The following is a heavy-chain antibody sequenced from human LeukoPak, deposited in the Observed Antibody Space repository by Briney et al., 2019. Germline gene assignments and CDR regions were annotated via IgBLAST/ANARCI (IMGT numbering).Heavy chain of an antibody. CDR2: ISSSSSTI. D-gene: IGHD3-16*01. J-gene: IGHJ4*02. CDR3: AGAKSHLADYDY. Sequence: GGSLRLSCAASGFIFSDYYMSWIRQAPGQGLQWVSYISSSSSTIYYADSVRGRFTSSRDNAKNSLYLHMYSLRADDTAIYYCAGAKSHLADYDYWGQGTVVTVSS. CDR1: GFIFSDYY. V-gene: IGHV3-11*01.